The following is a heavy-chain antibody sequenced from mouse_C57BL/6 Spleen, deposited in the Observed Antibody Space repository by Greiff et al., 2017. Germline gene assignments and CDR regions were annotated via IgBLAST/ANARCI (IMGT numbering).Heavy chain of an antibody. J-gene: IGHJ3*01. CDR3: ARGGYYGSSYWFAY. Sequence: DVMLVESEGGLVQPGSSMKLSCTASGFTFSDYYMAWVRQVPEKGLEWVANINYDGSSTYYLDSLKSRFIISRDNAKNILYLQMSSLKSEDTATYYCARGGYYGSSYWFAYWGQGTLVTVSA. V-gene: IGHV5-16*01. D-gene: IGHD1-1*01. CDR2: INYDGSST. CDR1: GFTFSDYY.